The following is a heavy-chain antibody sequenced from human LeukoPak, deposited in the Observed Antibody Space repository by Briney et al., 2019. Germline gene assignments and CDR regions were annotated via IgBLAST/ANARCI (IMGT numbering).Heavy chain of an antibody. J-gene: IGHJ4*02. CDR1: GSRFTNYW. D-gene: IGHD6-13*01. CDR3: TRWAAAGAAIGTRLDY. CDR2: IYPGDSDT. V-gene: IGHV5-51*01. Sequence: GASLKISCKGSGSRFTNYWIGWVRQMPGKGLEWMGIIYPGDSDTRYSPSFQGQVTISADKSISTAYLQWSSLQSSDTAMYYCTRWAAAGAAIGTRLDYWGQGTLVTVSS.